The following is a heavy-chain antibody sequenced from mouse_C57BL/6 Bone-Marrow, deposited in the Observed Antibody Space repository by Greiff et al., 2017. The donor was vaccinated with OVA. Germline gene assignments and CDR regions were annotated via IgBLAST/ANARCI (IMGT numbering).Heavy chain of an antibody. D-gene: IGHD1-1*01. V-gene: IGHV1-15*01. CDR2: IDPETGGT. J-gene: IGHJ3*01. CDR3: TSGVLRSAWFAY. Sequence: QVQLQQSGAELVRPGASVTLSCKASGYTFTDYEMHWVKQTPVHGLEWIGAIDPETGGTAYNQKFKGKAILTADKSSSTAYMELRSLTSEDSAVYYCTSGVLRSAWFAYWGQGTLVTVSA. CDR1: GYTFTDYE.